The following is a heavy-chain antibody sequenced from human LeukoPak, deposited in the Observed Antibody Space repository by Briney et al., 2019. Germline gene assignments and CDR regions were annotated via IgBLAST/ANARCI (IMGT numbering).Heavy chain of an antibody. V-gene: IGHV1-46*01. CDR1: GYTFTSYY. CDR3: ARRELFGDYFDS. CDR2: INPSGGST. D-gene: IGHD3-10*01. Sequence: ASVKVSRKASGYTFTSYYMHGVRQAPGQGLDWMGIINPSGGSTSYAQKFQGRVTITRNTSISTVYMELTSLRYEDTAVYYCARRELFGDYFDSWGQGTLVTVSS. J-gene: IGHJ4*02.